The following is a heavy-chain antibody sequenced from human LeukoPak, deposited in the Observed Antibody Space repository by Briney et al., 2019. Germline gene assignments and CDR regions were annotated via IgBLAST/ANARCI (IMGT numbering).Heavy chain of an antibody. CDR1: GYSISSGYY. D-gene: IGHD3-3*02. CDR2: IYHSGST. V-gene: IGHV4-38-2*02. J-gene: IGHJ6*03. CDR3: ARVATHPAVYYYYYNMDV. Sequence: SETLSLTCTVSGYSISSGYYWGWIRQPPGKGLEWIGSIYHSGSTYYNPSLKSRVTISVDTSKNQFSLKLSSVTAADTAVYYCARVATHPAVYYYYYNMDVWGKGTTVTVSS.